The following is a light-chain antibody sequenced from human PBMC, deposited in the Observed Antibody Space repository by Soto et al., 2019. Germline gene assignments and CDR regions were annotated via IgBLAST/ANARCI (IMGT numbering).Light chain of an antibody. J-gene: IGKJ5*01. CDR2: DAS. CDR3: QQRISWPPT. V-gene: IGKV3-11*01. CDR1: QSVSIY. Sequence: EIVLTQSPPTLSLSPGERATVSCRASQSVSIYLAWYQQKPGQAPRLLIYDASNRATGIPARFSGSGSGADFTLTISSLEPEDFAVYYCQQRISWPPTFGQGTRLEIK.